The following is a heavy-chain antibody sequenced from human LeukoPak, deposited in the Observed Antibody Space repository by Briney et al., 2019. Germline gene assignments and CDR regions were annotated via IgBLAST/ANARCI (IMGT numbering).Heavy chain of an antibody. CDR1: GGTFSSYA. Sequence: SVKVSCKASGGTFSSYAISWVRQAPGQGLEWMGRIIPILGIANYAQKFQGRVTITADKSTSTAYMELSSLRSEDTAVYYCARDPSSAQTKYIQHWGQGTLVTVSS. J-gene: IGHJ1*01. V-gene: IGHV1-69*04. D-gene: IGHD6-19*01. CDR3: ARDPSSAQTKYIQH. CDR2: IIPILGIA.